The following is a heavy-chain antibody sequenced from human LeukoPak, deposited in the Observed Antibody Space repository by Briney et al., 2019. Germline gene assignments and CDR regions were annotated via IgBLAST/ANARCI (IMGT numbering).Heavy chain of an antibody. Sequence: GGSLRLSCAASGFTFSSYSMNWVRQAPGKGLEWVSSDSSSSSYIYYADSVKGRFTISRDNAKNSLYLQMNSLRAEDTAVYYCARSRMVRGVSRYGPWFDYWGQGTLVTVSS. D-gene: IGHD3-10*01. V-gene: IGHV3-21*01. CDR1: GFTFSSYS. CDR3: ARSRMVRGVSRYGPWFDY. CDR2: DSSSSSYI. J-gene: IGHJ4*02.